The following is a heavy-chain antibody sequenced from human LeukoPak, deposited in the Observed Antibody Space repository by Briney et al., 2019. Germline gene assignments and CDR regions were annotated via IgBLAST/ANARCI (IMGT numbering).Heavy chain of an antibody. D-gene: IGHD3-9*01. CDR1: GYIFSNYW. J-gene: IGHJ5*01. CDR3: ARLSRPHILDTNWFDY. V-gene: IGHV5-51*01. CDR2: IYPGDSDI. Sequence: GESLKISCTGSGYIFSNYWIGWARQMPGKGLEWMGIIYPGDSDIRYSPSFQGQVMMSADKSISTAYLQWSGLKASDTAMYYCARLSRPHILDTNWFDYWGQGTLVTVSS.